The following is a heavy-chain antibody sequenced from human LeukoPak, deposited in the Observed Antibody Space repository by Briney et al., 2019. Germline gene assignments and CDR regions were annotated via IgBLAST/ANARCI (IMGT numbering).Heavy chain of an antibody. Sequence: PGGSPRLSCAASGDTFGRYWMSWVRQAPGKGLEWVANINQHGSEKYYGDSVKGRFTISRDNAKNSLYLQMNSLRAEDTALYFCAKDRRAHCGGDCYSFDYWGQGTVVTVSS. CDR1: GDTFGRYW. V-gene: IGHV3-7*03. CDR3: AKDRRAHCGGDCYSFDY. CDR2: INQHGSEK. D-gene: IGHD2-21*02. J-gene: IGHJ4*02.